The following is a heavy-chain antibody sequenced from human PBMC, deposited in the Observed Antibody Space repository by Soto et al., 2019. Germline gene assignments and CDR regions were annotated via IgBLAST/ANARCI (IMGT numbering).Heavy chain of an antibody. Sequence: VQLVESGGGLVQPGGSLRLSCADFGFSFSNYWMSWVRQAPVEGLEWVGNIKQDGREKNYVDSVKGRFTISRDNAENSLYLKMNSLSADDTAVYDCARIASAGRGWDVWGQGTTVVVSS. D-gene: IGHD6-13*01. CDR1: GFSFSNYW. V-gene: IGHV3-7*01. CDR3: ARIASAGRGWDV. J-gene: IGHJ6*02. CDR2: IKQDGREK.